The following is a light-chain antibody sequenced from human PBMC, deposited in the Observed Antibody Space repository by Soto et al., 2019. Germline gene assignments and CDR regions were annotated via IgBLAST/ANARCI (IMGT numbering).Light chain of an antibody. Sequence: QSALTQPPSASGSPGQSVTISCTGTSSDVGGYNYVSWYQQYPGKAPKLMIYEVNKRPSGVPDRFSGSKSGNTASLTVSGLQAEDEADYYCCSYASSSSYVFGTGTKVTVL. V-gene: IGLV2-8*01. CDR2: EVN. J-gene: IGLJ1*01. CDR3: CSYASSSSYV. CDR1: SSDVGGYNY.